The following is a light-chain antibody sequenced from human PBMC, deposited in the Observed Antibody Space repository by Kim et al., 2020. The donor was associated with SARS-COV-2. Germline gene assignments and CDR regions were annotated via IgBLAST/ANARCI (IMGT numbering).Light chain of an antibody. CDR2: RNN. CDR1: SSNIGSNY. V-gene: IGLV1-47*01. J-gene: IGLJ1*01. CDR3: AAWDDSLSGPHYV. Sequence: VTFSCSGSSSNIGSNYVYWYQQLPGTAPKLLIYRNNQRPSGVPDRFSGSKSGTSASLAISGLRSEDEADYYCAAWDDSLSGPHYVFGTGTKVTVL.